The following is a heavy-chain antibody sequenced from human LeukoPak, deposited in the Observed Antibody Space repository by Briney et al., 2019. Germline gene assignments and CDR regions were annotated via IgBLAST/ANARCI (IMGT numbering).Heavy chain of an antibody. CDR3: ATSDFYHSGRGGVSPSDH. CDR2: IIQDGGAT. CDR1: GFIFSSYC. Sequence: GGSLRLSCAASGFIFSSYCMTWVRQAPGKGLEWVAEIIQDGGATYYVDSVKGRFTISRDNDKRSTYLQMNSLRAEDTAMYYCATSDFYHSGRGGVSPSDHWGQGTLVTVSS. V-gene: IGHV3-7*01. D-gene: IGHD3-10*01. J-gene: IGHJ4*02.